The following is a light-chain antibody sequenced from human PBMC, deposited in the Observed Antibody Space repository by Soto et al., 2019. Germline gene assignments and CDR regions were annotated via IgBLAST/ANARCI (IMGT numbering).Light chain of an antibody. CDR1: QGISNY. V-gene: IGKV1-27*01. J-gene: IGKJ1*01. Sequence: DIQMTQSPSSLSASVRDRVTITCRASQGISNYLAWYQQKPGKVPKLLIFAASTLQSGLPSQFSGSGSGTHFTLPISSLQPEDVATYYCQKYDSAPWTFGQGTQVEIK. CDR2: AAS. CDR3: QKYDSAPWT.